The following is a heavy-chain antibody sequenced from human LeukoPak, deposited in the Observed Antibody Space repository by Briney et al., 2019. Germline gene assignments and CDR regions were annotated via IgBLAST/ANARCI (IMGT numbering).Heavy chain of an antibody. Sequence: SETLSLTCTVSGGSISSYYWSWIRQPPGKGLEWIGYIYYSGSTNYNPSLKSRVTISVDTSKNQFSLKLSSVTAADTAVYYCARTSRWNYYDSSGYYRTIYYYYYYMDVWGKGTTVTVSS. CDR1: GGSISSYY. J-gene: IGHJ6*03. V-gene: IGHV4-59*12. CDR3: ARTSRWNYYDSSGYYRTIYYYYYYMDV. CDR2: IYYSGST. D-gene: IGHD3-22*01.